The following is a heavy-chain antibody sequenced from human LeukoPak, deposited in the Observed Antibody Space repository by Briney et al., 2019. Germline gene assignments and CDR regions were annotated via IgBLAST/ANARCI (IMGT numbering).Heavy chain of an antibody. Sequence: SSETLSLTCTVSGGSISSYYWSWIPQPPGKGLEWIGYIYYSGSTNYNPSLKSRVTISVDTSKNQFSLKLSSVTAADTAVYYCARGLGYCSSTSCYGLYNWFDPWGQGTLVTVSS. J-gene: IGHJ5*02. V-gene: IGHV4-59*01. CDR3: ARGLGYCSSTSCYGLYNWFDP. CDR2: IYYSGST. CDR1: GGSISSYY. D-gene: IGHD2-2*01.